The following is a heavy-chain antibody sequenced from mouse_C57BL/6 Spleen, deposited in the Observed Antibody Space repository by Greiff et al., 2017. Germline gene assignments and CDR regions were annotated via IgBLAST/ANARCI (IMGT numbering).Heavy chain of an antibody. CDR3: ARDRGDYDGTGYYFDY. J-gene: IGHJ2*01. Sequence: EVQLQESGPGLVKPSQSLSLTCSVTGYSITSGYYWNWIRQFPGNKLEWMGYISYDGSNNYNPSLKNRISITRDTSKNQFFLKLNSVTTEDTATYYCARDRGDYDGTGYYFDYWGQGTTLTVSS. D-gene: IGHD2-4*01. CDR1: GYSITSGYY. V-gene: IGHV3-6*01. CDR2: ISYDGSN.